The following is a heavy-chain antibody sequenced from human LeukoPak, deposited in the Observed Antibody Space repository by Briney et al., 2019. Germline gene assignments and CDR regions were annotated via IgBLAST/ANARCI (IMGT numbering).Heavy chain of an antibody. CDR2: IFHSGSA. J-gene: IGHJ5*02. D-gene: IGHD2-2*01. V-gene: IGHV4-38-2*02. CDR3: ARDPRWLTPDCTSTSCYENYFDP. Sequence: SETLSLTCAVSGYSISSGYQWAWIRQSPGKGLEWIGSIFHSGSAHYNPSLKSRVTISVEMSNNQFSLKMYSVTAADTAVYYYARDPRWLTPDCTSTSCYENYFDPWGQGTLVTVSS. CDR1: GYSISSGYQ.